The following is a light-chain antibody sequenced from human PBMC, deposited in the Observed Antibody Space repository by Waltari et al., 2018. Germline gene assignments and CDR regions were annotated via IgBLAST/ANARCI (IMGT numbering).Light chain of an antibody. J-gene: IGKJ2*01. Sequence: DIVMTQSPDSLAVSLGERATINCKSSQSVLYSSNNKNYLAWSQQKPRQPPKLLIYWASTRESGVPDRFSGSGSGTDFTLTISSLQAEDVAVYFCQQYYTTPGYTFGQGTKLEIK. CDR1: QSVLYSSNNKNY. V-gene: IGKV4-1*01. CDR2: WAS. CDR3: QQYYTTPGYT.